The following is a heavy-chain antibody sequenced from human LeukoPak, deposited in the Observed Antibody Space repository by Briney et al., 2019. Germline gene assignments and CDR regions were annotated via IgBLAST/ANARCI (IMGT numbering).Heavy chain of an antibody. CDR1: GGSISSSSYY. D-gene: IGHD6-13*01. Sequence: SETLSLTCTVSGGSISSSSYYWGWIRQPPGKGLEWIGSIYYSGSTNYNPSLKSPVTMSVDTPKNQFPLKLSSVTAADTAVYYCARVYSSSWYSGYLYMDVWGKGTTVTVSS. CDR3: ARVYSSSWYSGYLYMDV. CDR2: IYYSGST. J-gene: IGHJ6*03. V-gene: IGHV4-39*01.